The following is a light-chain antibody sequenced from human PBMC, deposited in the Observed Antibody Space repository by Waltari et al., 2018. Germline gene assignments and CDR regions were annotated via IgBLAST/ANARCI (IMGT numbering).Light chain of an antibody. CDR3: CSYAGSSTHYYV. V-gene: IGLV2-23*01. Sequence: QSALIQPASVSGSPGQSITISCTGPSSDVGSYNLFSWYQQYPGKAPKLMIYQGSKRPSGVSDRFSGSKSGNTASLTISGLQAEDEADYYCCSYAGSSTHYYVFGSGTQVTVL. J-gene: IGLJ1*01. CDR2: QGS. CDR1: SSDVGSYNL.